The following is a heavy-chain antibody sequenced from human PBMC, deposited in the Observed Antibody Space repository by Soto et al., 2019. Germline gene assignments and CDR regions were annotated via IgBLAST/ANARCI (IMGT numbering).Heavy chain of an antibody. J-gene: IGHJ4*02. V-gene: IGHV1-69*13. CDR2: IIPIFGTA. D-gene: IGHD3-3*01. CDR3: ARDFYPETNHYFDY. CDR1: GGTFSSYA. Sequence: GASVKVSCKASGGTFSSYAISWVRQAPGQGLEWMGGIIPIFGTANYAQKFQGRVTITADESTSTAYMELSSLRSEDTAVYYCARDFYPETNHYFDYWGQGTLVTVSS.